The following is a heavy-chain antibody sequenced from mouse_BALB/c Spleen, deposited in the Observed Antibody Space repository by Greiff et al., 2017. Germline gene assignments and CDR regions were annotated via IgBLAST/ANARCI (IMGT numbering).Heavy chain of an antibody. V-gene: IGHV1-87*01. D-gene: IGHD2-4*01. CDR2: IYPGDGDT. CDR3: ARSDYDYYFDY. CDR1: GYTFTSYW. J-gene: IGHJ2*01. Sequence: VQLHQSGAELARPGASVKLSCKASGYTFTSYWMQWVKQRPGQGLEWIGAIYPGDGDTRYTQKFKGKATLTADKSSSTAYMQLSSLASADSAVYYCARSDYDYYFDYWGQGTTLTVAS.